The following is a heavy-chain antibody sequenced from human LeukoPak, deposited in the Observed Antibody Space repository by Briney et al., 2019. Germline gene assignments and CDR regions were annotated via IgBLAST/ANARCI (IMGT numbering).Heavy chain of an antibody. D-gene: IGHD6-13*01. J-gene: IGHJ5*02. V-gene: IGHV4-59*08. Sequence: SETLSLTCTVSGGSISDYYWSWIRQPPGKGLEWIGYIYYSGSTNYNPSLKSRVSISVDTSKSQFSLKLSSVTAADTAVYYCARGLYSSSWWGNWFDPWGQGTLVTVSS. CDR3: ARGLYSSSWWGNWFDP. CDR2: IYYSGST. CDR1: GGSISDYY.